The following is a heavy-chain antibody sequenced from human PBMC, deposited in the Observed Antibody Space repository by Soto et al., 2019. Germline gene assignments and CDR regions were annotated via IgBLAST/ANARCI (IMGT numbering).Heavy chain of an antibody. CDR1: GFSLSTNT. CDR3: ARVATAMPYDF. V-gene: IGHV3-30*04. J-gene: IGHJ4*02. CDR2: ISNDGRRK. D-gene: IGHD2-2*01. Sequence: GGSLRLSCAASGFSLSTNTMHWVRQVPGKGLEWVASISNDGRRKYYADFVKGRFTISRDTANNILYLEMNSLRAEDTSLYYCARVATAMPYDFWGQGTQVTVSS.